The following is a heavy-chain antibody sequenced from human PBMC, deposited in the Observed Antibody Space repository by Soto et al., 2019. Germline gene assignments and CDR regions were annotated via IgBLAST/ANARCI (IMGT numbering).Heavy chain of an antibody. CDR2: IYSGGST. CDR3: ARDFTYGSGSYLYYYGMDV. CDR1: GFTVSSNY. Sequence: PGWSLRLSCAASGFTVSSNYMSWVRQAPGKGLEWVSVIYSGGSTYYADSVKGRFTISRDNSKNTLYLQMNSLRAEDTAVYYCARDFTYGSGSYLYYYGMDVWGQGTTVTVSS. D-gene: IGHD3-10*01. J-gene: IGHJ6*02. V-gene: IGHV3-66*01.